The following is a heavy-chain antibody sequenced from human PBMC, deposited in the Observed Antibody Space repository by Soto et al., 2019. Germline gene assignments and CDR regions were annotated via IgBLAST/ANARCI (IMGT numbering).Heavy chain of an antibody. V-gene: IGHV3-23*01. Sequence: EAQLWESGGRSVQPGGSLRLSCAASGFNFGLYAMTWVRQAPGKRLEGVSEISSSSGRTTRYADSVRGRFTISRDNSRTTLYLEMTNLRVDDTATYFCAQMTVLTASACDVWGQGTTVTVSS. CDR2: ISSSSGRTT. J-gene: IGHJ3*01. D-gene: IGHD2-21*02. CDR3: AQMTVLTASACDV. CDR1: GFNFGLYA.